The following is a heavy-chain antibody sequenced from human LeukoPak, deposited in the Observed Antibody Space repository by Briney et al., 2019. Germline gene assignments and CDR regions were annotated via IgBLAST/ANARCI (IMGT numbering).Heavy chain of an antibody. D-gene: IGHD2-15*01. J-gene: IGHJ2*01. V-gene: IGHV4-38-2*02. CDR3: ARVEVPRDINDWYFDL. Sequence: SETLSLTCTVSGYSITHGFFWAWIRQPPGGGLEWIGSLYHSGTTYYNTSLKSRISTSVGTSKNQFSLKLRLVTATDTAVYYCARVEVPRDINDWYFDLWGRGTLVTVSS. CDR2: LYHSGTT. CDR1: GYSITHGFF.